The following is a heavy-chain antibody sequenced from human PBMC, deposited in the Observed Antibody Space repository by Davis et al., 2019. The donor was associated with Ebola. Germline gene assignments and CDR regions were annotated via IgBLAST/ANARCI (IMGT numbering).Heavy chain of an antibody. Sequence: GSLRLSCTVSGGSISSSSYYWGWIRQPPGKGLEWIGSIYYSGSTYYNPSLKSRVTISVDTSKNQFSLKLSSVTAADTAVYYCAITPYYYYGMDVWGQGTTVTVSS. CDR3: AITPYYYYGMDV. CDR2: IYYSGST. J-gene: IGHJ6*02. CDR1: GGSISSSSYY. V-gene: IGHV4-39*01.